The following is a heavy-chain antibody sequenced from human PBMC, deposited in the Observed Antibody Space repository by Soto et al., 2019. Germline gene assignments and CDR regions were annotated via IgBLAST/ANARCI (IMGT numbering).Heavy chain of an antibody. D-gene: IGHD6-6*01. CDR3: AHWRGGYSSSSKTYYYYYYMDV. V-gene: IGHV2-5*02. J-gene: IGHJ6*03. CDR1: GFSLSTSGVG. CDR2: IYWDDDK. Sequence: GSGPTLVNPTQTLTLTCTFSGFSLSTSGVGVGWIRQPPGKALEWLALIYWDDDKRYSPSLKSRLTITKDTSKNQVVLTMTNMDPVDTATYYCAHWRGGYSSSSKTYYYYYYMDVWGKGTTVTVSS.